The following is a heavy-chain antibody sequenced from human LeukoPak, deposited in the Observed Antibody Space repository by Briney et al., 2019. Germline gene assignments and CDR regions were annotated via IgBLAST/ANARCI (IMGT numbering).Heavy chain of an antibody. V-gene: IGHV2-5*02. Sequence: SGPTLVKPTQTLTLTCTFSGFSLSTSGVGVGWIRQPPGKALEWLALIYWDDDKRYSPSQKSRLTITKDTSKNQVVLTMTNMDPVDTATYYCAHRLKAAAASYYFDYWGQGTLVTVSS. J-gene: IGHJ4*02. CDR1: GFSLSTSGVG. D-gene: IGHD6-13*01. CDR2: IYWDDDK. CDR3: AHRLKAAAASYYFDY.